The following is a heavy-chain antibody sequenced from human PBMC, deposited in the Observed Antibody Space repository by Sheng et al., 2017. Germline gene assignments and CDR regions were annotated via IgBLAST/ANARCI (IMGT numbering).Heavy chain of an antibody. J-gene: IGHJ6*03. CDR3: AREAAAAETDYYYYMDV. V-gene: IGHV1-69*08. CDR1: GGTFSSYT. Sequence: QVQLVQSGAEVKKPGSSVKVSCKASGGTFSSYTISWVRQAPGQGLEWMGRIIPILGIANYAQKFQGRVTITADKSTSTAYMELSSLRSEDTAVYYCAREAAAAETDYYYYMDVWGKGTTVTVSS. D-gene: IGHD6-13*01. CDR2: IIPILGIA.